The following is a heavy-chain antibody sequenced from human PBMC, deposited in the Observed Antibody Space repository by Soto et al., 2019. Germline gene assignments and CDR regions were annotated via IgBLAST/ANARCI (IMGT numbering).Heavy chain of an antibody. J-gene: IGHJ3*02. D-gene: IGHD1-26*01. CDR1: GYTFPSYG. CDR2: ISAYNGNT. CDR3: ARDLGVEWELLRHAFDI. Sequence: ASVTVSCKASGYTFPSYGISWVRQAPGQGLEWMGWISAYNGNTNYAQKLQGRVTMTTDTSTSTAYMELRSLRSDDTAVYYCARDLGVEWELLRHAFDIWGQGTMVTVSS. V-gene: IGHV1-18*01.